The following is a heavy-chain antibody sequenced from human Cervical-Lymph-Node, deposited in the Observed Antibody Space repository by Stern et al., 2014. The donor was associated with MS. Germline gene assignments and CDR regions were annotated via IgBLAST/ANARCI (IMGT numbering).Heavy chain of an antibody. J-gene: IGHJ2*01. CDR3: TRRWYFDL. V-gene: IGHV3-11*01. CDR1: GFTFNDYY. Sequence: VQLVESGGGLVKPGGSLRLSCAASGFTFNDYYMSWIRQAPGKGLEWISYISSVGSTQYYADSVKGRFTIPRHNAKNTLFLKMHSLRAEAPAVYYSTRRWYFDLWGRGTLVIVSS. CDR2: ISSVGSTQ.